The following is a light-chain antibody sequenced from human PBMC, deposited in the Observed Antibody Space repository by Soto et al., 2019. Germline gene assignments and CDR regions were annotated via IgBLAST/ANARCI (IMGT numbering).Light chain of an antibody. V-gene: IGLV2-14*01. CDR1: SSDVGTYNY. J-gene: IGLJ2*01. CDR3: SSYTGSSTVV. CDR2: GVS. Sequence: QSALTQPASVSGSPGQSITISCTGTSSDVGTYNYVSWYQQYPGKDPKLMIYGVSNRPSGVSNRFSGSKSGNTASLTISCLQAEYEADYYCSSYTGSSTVVFGGGTKLTVL.